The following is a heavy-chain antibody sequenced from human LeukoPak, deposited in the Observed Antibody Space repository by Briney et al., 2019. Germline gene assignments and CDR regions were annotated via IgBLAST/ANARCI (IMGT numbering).Heavy chain of an antibody. J-gene: IGHJ3*02. V-gene: IGHV3-53*05. CDR3: AKGYSSSSRYAFDI. D-gene: IGHD6-13*01. CDR2: IYSGGDT. Sequence: PGGSLRLSCAASGFAVNDNYMGWVRQAPGKGLEWVSLIYSGGDTYYADSVKGRFTISRDNAKNSLYLQMNSLRAEDTALYYCAKGYSSSSRYAFDIWGQGTMVTVSS. CDR1: GFAVNDNY.